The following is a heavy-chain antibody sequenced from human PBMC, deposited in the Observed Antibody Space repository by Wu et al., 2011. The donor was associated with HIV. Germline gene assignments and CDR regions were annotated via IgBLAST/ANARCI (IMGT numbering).Heavy chain of an antibody. CDR2: MNPNGGSG. D-gene: IGHD3-10*01. Sequence: QVQLVQSGAEVKKPGASVKVSCKVSGYTFVDYYMHWVRQAPGQGLEWMGWMNPNGGSGGFAPKFQGRITLTRNTSMRTSYLELSGLTSDDTAVYYCARGYQYYLDVWGKGTTVIVSS. CDR1: GYTFVDYY. J-gene: IGHJ6*04. V-gene: IGHV1-8*02. CDR3: ARGYQYYLDV.